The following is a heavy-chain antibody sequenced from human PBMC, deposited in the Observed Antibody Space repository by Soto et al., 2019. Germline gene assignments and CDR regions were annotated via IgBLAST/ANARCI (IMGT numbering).Heavy chain of an antibody. J-gene: IGHJ3*02. CDR1: GFTFSDHY. Sequence: GGSLRLSCAASGFTFSDHYMDWVRQAPGKGLEWVGRTRNKANSYTTEYAASVKGRVTISRDDSKNSLYLQMNSLKTEDTAVYYCATYSTVVTRFDAFDIWGQGTMVTVSS. CDR3: ATYSTVVTRFDAFDI. V-gene: IGHV3-72*01. D-gene: IGHD4-17*01. CDR2: TRNKANSYTT.